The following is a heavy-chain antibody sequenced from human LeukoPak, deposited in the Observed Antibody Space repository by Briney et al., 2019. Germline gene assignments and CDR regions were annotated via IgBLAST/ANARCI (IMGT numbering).Heavy chain of an antibody. D-gene: IGHD1-26*01. CDR2: TYYSGST. J-gene: IGHJ4*02. V-gene: IGHV4-39*01. CDR3: ARHVGSGSYFDY. CDR1: GGSISSSSYY. Sequence: SQTLSLTCPVSGGSISSSSYYWGWIRHPPRQGLEWIGSTYYSGSTYYNPSLKSRVPISVGTSKNQFSLKLSSGTAADTAVYYCARHVGSGSYFDYWGQGTLVTVSS.